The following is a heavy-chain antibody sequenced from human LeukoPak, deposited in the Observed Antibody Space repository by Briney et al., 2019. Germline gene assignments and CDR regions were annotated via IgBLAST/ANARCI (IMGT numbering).Heavy chain of an antibody. Sequence: GGSLRLSCAASGFTVSSNYMSWVRQAPGKGLEWVSVIYSGGSTYYADSVKGRFTISRDNFKSTLYLQMNSLRAEDTAVYYCAKYSSRSGMDVWGQGTTVTVSS. CDR2: IYSGGST. J-gene: IGHJ6*02. CDR1: GFTVSSNY. D-gene: IGHD6-13*01. V-gene: IGHV3-53*01. CDR3: AKYSSRSGMDV.